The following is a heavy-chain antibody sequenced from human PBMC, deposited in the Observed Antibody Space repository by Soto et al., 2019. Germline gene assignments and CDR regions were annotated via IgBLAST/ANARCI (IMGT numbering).Heavy chain of an antibody. V-gene: IGHV3-30*18. CDR2: ISYDESNK. J-gene: IGHJ6*02. Sequence: PGGSLRLSCGASGFSFSSYVIHWVRQAPGKGLEWVSLISYDESNKYYVDSVKGRFTISRDNSKNTVYLQMNSLRGEDTAVYYCAKGELPGNFYYGLDVWGQGTTVTVSS. CDR1: GFSFSSYV. CDR3: AKGELPGNFYYGLDV. D-gene: IGHD1-1*01.